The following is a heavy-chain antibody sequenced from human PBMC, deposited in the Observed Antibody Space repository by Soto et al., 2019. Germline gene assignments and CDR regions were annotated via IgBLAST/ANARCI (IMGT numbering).Heavy chain of an antibody. CDR1: GFTFSSYA. J-gene: IGHJ6*02. Sequence: PXVSLRLSCAASGFTFSSYAMSWVRQAPGKGLEWVSAISGSGGSTYYADSVKGRFTISRDNSKNTLYLQMNSLRAEDTAVYYCAKFKLELRPVMDVWGQGTTVTVSS. D-gene: IGHD1-7*01. V-gene: IGHV3-23*01. CDR3: AKFKLELRPVMDV. CDR2: ISGSGGST.